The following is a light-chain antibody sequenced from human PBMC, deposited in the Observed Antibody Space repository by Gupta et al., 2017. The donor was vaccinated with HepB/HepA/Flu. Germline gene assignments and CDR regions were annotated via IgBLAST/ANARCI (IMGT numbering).Light chain of an antibody. Sequence: EIVLTQSPATLSLSPGERATLSCRASQSVSSFLAWYQQKPGQVPRLVIYDASNRATGIPARFSGSGYGTDFTLTISSLEPEDFAVYYCQQRSNWPLITFGQGTLLEIK. CDR2: DAS. V-gene: IGKV3-11*01. CDR3: QQRSNWPLIT. J-gene: IGKJ5*01. CDR1: QSVSSF.